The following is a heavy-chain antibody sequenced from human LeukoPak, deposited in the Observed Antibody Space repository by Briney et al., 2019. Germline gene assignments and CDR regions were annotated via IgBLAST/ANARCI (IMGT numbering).Heavy chain of an antibody. CDR1: GLTFSSYW. Sequence: PGGSLRLSCAASGLTFSSYWMHWVRQAPGKGLVWVSRINSDGSATFYADSVKGRFTISRDNAKNTLYLQMNSLRAEDTAVYYCARDHGYDSIRDYFDYWGQGTLVTVSS. V-gene: IGHV3-74*01. CDR2: INSDGSAT. CDR3: ARDHGYDSIRDYFDY. J-gene: IGHJ4*02. D-gene: IGHD3-22*01.